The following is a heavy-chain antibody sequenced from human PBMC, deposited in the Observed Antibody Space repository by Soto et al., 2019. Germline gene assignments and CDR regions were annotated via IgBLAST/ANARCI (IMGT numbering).Heavy chain of an antibody. V-gene: IGHV4-59*01. CDR2: ISKSGSI. D-gene: IGHD3-22*01. CDR1: GGSISSYS. J-gene: IGHJ6*02. Sequence: QVQLQESGPGLVKPSETLSLTCTVSGGSISSYSWSWIRQPPGKGLQWIGYISKSGSINYNPSLKSRVTMSVDTSKNQFSLKLSSVTAADTAVDYCARDYYYDSRGYPGAYYYGMDVWGQGTTVTVSS. CDR3: ARDYYYDSRGYPGAYYYGMDV.